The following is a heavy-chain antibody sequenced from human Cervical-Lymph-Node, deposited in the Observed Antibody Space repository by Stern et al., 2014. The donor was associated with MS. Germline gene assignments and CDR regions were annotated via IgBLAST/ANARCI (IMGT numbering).Heavy chain of an antibody. CDR1: GGTFSSYA. D-gene: IGHD3-22*01. V-gene: IGHV1-69*01. Sequence: VQLVESGAEVKKPGSSVKVSCKASGGTFSSYAISWVRQAPGQGLEWMGGVIPIFGKANYAQKFQGRVTITADESTSTAYMELSSLRSEDTAVYYCARGSGGRYYDSSGYFDYWGQGTLVTVSS. J-gene: IGHJ4*02. CDR2: VIPIFGKA. CDR3: ARGSGGRYYDSSGYFDY.